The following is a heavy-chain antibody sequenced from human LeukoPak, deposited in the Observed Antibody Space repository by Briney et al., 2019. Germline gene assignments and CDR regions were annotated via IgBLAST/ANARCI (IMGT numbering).Heavy chain of an antibody. CDR2: ISGTGASV. Sequence: GGSLRLSCAASGLTFSSYTMTWVRQAPGKGLEWVSSISGTGASVFYADSAKGRFTISRDNSKNTLYLQINSLRAEDTAVYYCTKNRYGSCYSAIDYWGQGTLVTVSS. V-gene: IGHV3-23*01. CDR3: TKNRYGSCYSAIDY. J-gene: IGHJ4*02. D-gene: IGHD2-15*01. CDR1: GLTFSSYT.